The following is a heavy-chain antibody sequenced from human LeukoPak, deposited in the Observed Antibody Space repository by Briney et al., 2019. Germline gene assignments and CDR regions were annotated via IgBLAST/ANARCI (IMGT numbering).Heavy chain of an antibody. CDR3: ARRSYITGTATGGFDP. Sequence: ASVKVSCKASGYTFTSYGISWVRQAPGQGLEWMGWISVYDGNTNYAQELQGRVTMTTDTSTSTAYMELRSLRSDDTAVYYCARRSYITGTATGGFDPWGQGTLVTVSS. D-gene: IGHD1-7*01. CDR2: ISVYDGNT. CDR1: GYTFTSYG. J-gene: IGHJ5*02. V-gene: IGHV1-18*01.